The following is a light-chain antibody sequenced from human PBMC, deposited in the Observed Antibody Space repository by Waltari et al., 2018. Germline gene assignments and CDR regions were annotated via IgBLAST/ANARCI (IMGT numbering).Light chain of an antibody. J-gene: IGLJ2*01. Sequence: QSALTQPRPVSGSPGQSLTLSCTGTNSDVGAYNYASWYPQRPGKAPKLVLYDVDKRPSGVPDRFSGSKAGNTASLTISGLQADDEADYYCCSYAGRYTSVFGGGTKVTVL. CDR3: CSYAGRYTSV. CDR1: NSDVGAYNY. V-gene: IGLV2-11*01. CDR2: DVD.